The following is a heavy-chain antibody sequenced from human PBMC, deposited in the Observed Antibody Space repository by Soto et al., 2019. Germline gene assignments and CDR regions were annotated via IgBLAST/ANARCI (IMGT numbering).Heavy chain of an antibody. CDR2: ISVSVGST. V-gene: IGHV3-23*01. D-gene: IGHD3-3*01. CDR1: GFTFSSYA. J-gene: IGHJ6*02. Sequence: WGSLRLSCAASGFTFSSYAMSWVRQDPGKGLEWVSAISVSVGSTYYADSVKGRFTISRDNSKNTLYLQMNSLRAEDTAVYYCAKDHRILRFLQWLFPMEVWGHGTTVTVS. CDR3: AKDHRILRFLQWLFPMEV.